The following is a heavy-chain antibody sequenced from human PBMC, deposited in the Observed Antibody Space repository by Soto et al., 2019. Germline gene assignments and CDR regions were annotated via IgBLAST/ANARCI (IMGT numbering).Heavy chain of an antibody. J-gene: IGHJ3*02. D-gene: IGHD2-15*01. CDR1: GFTFSDYY. CDR2: ISSSSSYT. CDR3: ARGGWYCSGGSCYSESSAFDI. V-gene: IGHV3-11*06. Sequence: QVQLVESGGGLVKPGGSLRLSCAASGFTFSDYYMSWIRQAPGKGLEWVSYISSSSSYTNYADSVKGRFTISRDNAKNSLYLQMNSLRAEDTAVYYCARGGWYCSGGSCYSESSAFDIWGQGTMVTVSS.